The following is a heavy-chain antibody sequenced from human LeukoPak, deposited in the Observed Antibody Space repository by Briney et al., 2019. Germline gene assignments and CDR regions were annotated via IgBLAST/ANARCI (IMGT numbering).Heavy chain of an antibody. J-gene: IGHJ4*02. CDR1: GFTFSSYA. CDR3: AKSGWRHVARIGGGDY. Sequence: GGSLRLSCAASGFTFSSYAMSWDRQAPGKGLEWVSAISGSGGSTYYADSVKGRFTISRDNSKNTLYLQMNSLRAEDTAVYYYAKSGWRHVARIGGGDYWCQGTLVTVSS. CDR2: ISGSGGST. D-gene: IGHD5-24*01. V-gene: IGHV3-23*01.